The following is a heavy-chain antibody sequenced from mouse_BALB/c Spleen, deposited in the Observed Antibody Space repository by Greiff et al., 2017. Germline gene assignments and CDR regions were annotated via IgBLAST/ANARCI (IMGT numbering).Heavy chain of an antibody. CDR3: ARSGVRRKAWFAY. V-gene: IGHV1-14*01. Sequence: EVKLVESGPELVKPGASVKMSCKASGYTFTSYVMHWVKQTPGQGLEWIGYINPYNDGTKYNAKFKGKATLTVDESSSTAYMQLSSLTSEDSAVYYCARSGVRRKAWFAYWGQGTLVTVAA. CDR2: INPYNDGT. CDR1: GYTFTSYV. J-gene: IGHJ3*01. D-gene: IGHD2-14*01.